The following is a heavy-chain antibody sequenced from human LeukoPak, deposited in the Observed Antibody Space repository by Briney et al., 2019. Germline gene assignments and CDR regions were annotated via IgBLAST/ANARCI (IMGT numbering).Heavy chain of an antibody. CDR2: IKQDGSEK. CDR1: GFASSGNR. Sequence: PGGSLRLSCAASGFASSGNRMSWVREAPGKGLGWVANIKQDGSEKYYVDSVKGRFTISRDNAKNSLYLQMNSLRAEDTAVYYCARVEWDLWYFDYWGQGTLVTVSS. D-gene: IGHD3-3*01. V-gene: IGHV3-7*01. CDR3: ARVEWDLWYFDY. J-gene: IGHJ4*02.